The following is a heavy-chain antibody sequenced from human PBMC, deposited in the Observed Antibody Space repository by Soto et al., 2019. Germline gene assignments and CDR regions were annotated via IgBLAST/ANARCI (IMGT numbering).Heavy chain of an antibody. CDR1: GFTFSSYA. D-gene: IGHD3-10*01. CDR3: AKDRGSGSYFGPDY. J-gene: IGHJ4*02. V-gene: IGHV3-30*18. CDR2: ISYDGSNK. Sequence: QVQLVESGGGVVQPGRSLRLSCVASGFTFSSYAIHWVRQAPGKGLEWVTVISYDGSNKYYADSVKGRFSISRDNSKNTLYLQMAILRAKDTAVYYCAKDRGSGSYFGPDYWGQGTLVTVSS.